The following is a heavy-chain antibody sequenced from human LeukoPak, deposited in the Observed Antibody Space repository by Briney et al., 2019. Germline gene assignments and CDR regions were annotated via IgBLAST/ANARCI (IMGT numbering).Heavy chain of an antibody. CDR3: ARDAPFRWFDP. V-gene: IGHV4-61*02. CDR1: GGSISSGSYY. Sequence: SETLSLTRTVSGGSISSGSYYWSWIRQPAGKGLEWIGRIYTSGSTNYNPSLKSRVTISVDTSKNQFPLKLSSVTAADTAVYYCARDAPFRWFDPWGQGTLVTVSS. J-gene: IGHJ5*02. CDR2: IYTSGST.